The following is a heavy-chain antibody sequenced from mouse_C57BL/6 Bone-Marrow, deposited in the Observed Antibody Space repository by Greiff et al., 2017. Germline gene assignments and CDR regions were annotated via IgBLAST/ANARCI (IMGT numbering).Heavy chain of an antibody. D-gene: IGHD2-2*01. Sequence: EVMLVESGGGLVKPGGSLKLSCAASGFTFSSYAMSWVRQTPEKRLEWVATISDGGSYTYYPDNVKGRFTISRDNAKNNLYLQMSHLKSEDTAMYYCARRATMVTYWYFDVWGTGTTVTGSS. V-gene: IGHV5-4*03. J-gene: IGHJ1*03. CDR2: ISDGGSYT. CDR3: ARRATMVTYWYFDV. CDR1: GFTFSSYA.